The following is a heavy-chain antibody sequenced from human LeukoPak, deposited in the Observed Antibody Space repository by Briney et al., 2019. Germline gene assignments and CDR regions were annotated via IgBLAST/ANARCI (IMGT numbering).Heavy chain of an antibody. CDR3: ARAVGARLITDY. CDR2: ISSSSSYI. Sequence: GGSLRLSCAASGFTFGDYGMSWVRQAPGKGLEWVSSISSSSSYIYYADSVKGRFTISRDNAKNSLYLQMNSLRAEDTAVYYCARAVGARLITDYWGQGTLVTVSS. D-gene: IGHD1-26*01. CDR1: GFTFGDYG. J-gene: IGHJ4*02. V-gene: IGHV3-21*01.